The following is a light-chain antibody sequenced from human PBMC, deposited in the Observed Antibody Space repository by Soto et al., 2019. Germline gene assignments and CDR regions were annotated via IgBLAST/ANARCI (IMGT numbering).Light chain of an antibody. CDR3: HQYYSTPWT. J-gene: IGKJ1*01. Sequence: EIVLTQSPGTLSLSPGERATLSCRASQSVSSNYLAWYQQKPGQAPRLLIYGASSRATGIPDRFSGSGSGTDFTLTISRLEPEDFAVYYCHQYYSTPWTFGQGTKVEIK. V-gene: IGKV3-20*01. CDR2: GAS. CDR1: QSVSSNY.